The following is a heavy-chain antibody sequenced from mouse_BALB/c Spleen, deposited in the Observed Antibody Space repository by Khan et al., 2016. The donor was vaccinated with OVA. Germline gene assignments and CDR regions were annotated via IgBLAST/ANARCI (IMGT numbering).Heavy chain of an antibody. CDR3: ARNREPDYFDY. CDR1: GFSLTNYG. Sequence: QVQLKESGPGLVAPSQSLSITCTVSGFSLTNYGVHWVRQPPGKGLEWLGVIWAGGSTNYNSALISRLSISKDNSKSQVFLKMNSLQTDDTSIYFCARNREPDYFDYWGQGTTLTVSS. V-gene: IGHV2-9*02. CDR2: IWAGGST. J-gene: IGHJ2*01.